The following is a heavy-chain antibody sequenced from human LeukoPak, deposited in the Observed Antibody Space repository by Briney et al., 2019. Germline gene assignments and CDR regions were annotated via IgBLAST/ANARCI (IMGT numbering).Heavy chain of an antibody. V-gene: IGHV3-74*01. J-gene: IGHJ4*02. CDR1: GFSFSNYW. D-gene: IGHD6-19*01. Sequence: SGGSLRLSCAASGFSFSNYWMHWVRQAPGKGLVWVSRLNSDGITTIYADSVKGRFTISRDNAKNTLYLQMNSLTGEDTAVYYCAKDRGIAVAGTDFDYWGQGTLVTVSS. CDR3: AKDRGIAVAGTDFDY. CDR2: LNSDGITT.